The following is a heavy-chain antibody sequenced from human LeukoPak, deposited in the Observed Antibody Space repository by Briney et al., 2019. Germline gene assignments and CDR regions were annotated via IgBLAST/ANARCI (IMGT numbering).Heavy chain of an antibody. Sequence: ASVKVSCKASGYTFTSYDFNWVRQATGQRPEWMGWMSPNSGDTGYAQKFQDRVTMTRNTSISTAYMELSSLRSDDTAEYYCARGPPNWGYDYWGPGTLVTVSS. CDR2: MSPNSGDT. CDR3: ARGPPNWGYDY. CDR1: GYTFTSYD. J-gene: IGHJ4*02. D-gene: IGHD7-27*01. V-gene: IGHV1-8*01.